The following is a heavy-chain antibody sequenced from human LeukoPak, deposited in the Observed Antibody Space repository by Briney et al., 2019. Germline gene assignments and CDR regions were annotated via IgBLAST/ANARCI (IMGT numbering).Heavy chain of an antibody. V-gene: IGHV1-69*05. J-gene: IGHJ3*02. CDR3: ARGALGDTAMGDAFNI. D-gene: IGHD5-18*01. Sequence: GASVKVSCKASGYTFSNYGFSWVRQAPGQGLEWMGGIIPIYGNTNYAQKFRGRFTITTGDSTTTAYMDLSSLTYDDTAVYYCARGALGDTAMGDAFNIWGQGTMVTVSS. CDR2: IIPIYGNT. CDR1: GYTFSNYG.